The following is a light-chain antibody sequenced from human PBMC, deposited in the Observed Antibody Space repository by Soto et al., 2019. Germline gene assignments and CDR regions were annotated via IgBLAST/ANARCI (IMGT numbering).Light chain of an antibody. V-gene: IGKV3-20*01. J-gene: IGKJ4*01. CDR1: QSLSSSY. Sequence: EIVLTQSPGTLSLSPGERATLSFRASQSLSSSYLAWYQQKPGQAPRLLIYGTSIRATGIPDRFSGSGSGTDFTLTISRLEPEDFAVYYCQQYGSSPRTFGGGTKVDIK. CDR3: QQYGSSPRT. CDR2: GTS.